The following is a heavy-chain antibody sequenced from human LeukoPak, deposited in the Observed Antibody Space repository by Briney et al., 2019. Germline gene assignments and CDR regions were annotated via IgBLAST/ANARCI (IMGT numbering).Heavy chain of an antibody. CDR1: GYTFTSYG. CDR3: AREGTYYDILTGYHLWLNYYYYGMDV. D-gene: IGHD3-9*01. J-gene: IGHJ6*02. CDR2: ISAYNGNT. V-gene: IGHV1-18*01. Sequence: ASVKVSCKASGYTFTSYGISWVRQAPGQGREWMGWISAYNGNTNYAQKLQGRVTMTTDTSTSTAYMELRSLRSDDTAVYYCAREGTYYDILTGYHLWLNYYYYGMDVWGQGTTVTVSS.